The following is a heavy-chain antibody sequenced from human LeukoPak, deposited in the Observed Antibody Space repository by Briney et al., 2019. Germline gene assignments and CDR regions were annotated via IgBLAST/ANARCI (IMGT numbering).Heavy chain of an antibody. J-gene: IGHJ6*02. V-gene: IGHV1-18*01. CDR3: ARAELDFSGIYYYYGMDV. D-gene: IGHD3-3*01. Sequence: ASVEVSCKASGYTFTSYGISWVRQAPGQGLEWMGWISAYNGNTNYAQKLQGRVTMTTDTSTSTAYMELRSLRSDDTAVYYCARAELDFSGIYYYYGMDVWGQGTTVTVSS. CDR1: GYTFTSYG. CDR2: ISAYNGNT.